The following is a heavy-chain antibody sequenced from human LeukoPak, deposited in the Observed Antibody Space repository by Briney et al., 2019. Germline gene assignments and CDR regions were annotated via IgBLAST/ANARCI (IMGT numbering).Heavy chain of an antibody. CDR2: ISYDGSNK. J-gene: IGHJ4*02. V-gene: IGHV3-30*03. D-gene: IGHD1-26*01. Sequence: GGSLRLSCAASGFTFSSYGMHWVRQAPGKGLEWVAVISYDGSNKYYADSVKGRFAISRDNSKNTLYLQMNSLRAEDTAVYFCARGPPAGGSYYGIDYWGQGTLVTVSS. CDR1: GFTFSSYG. CDR3: ARGPPAGGSYYGIDY.